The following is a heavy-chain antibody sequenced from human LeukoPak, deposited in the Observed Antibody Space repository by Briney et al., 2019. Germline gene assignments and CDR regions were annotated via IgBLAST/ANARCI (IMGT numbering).Heavy chain of an antibody. V-gene: IGHV3-74*01. D-gene: IGHD2-15*01. J-gene: IGHJ4*02. Sequence: GGSLRLSCAASGFTFSTSWMHWLRHIPGKGLVWVSRINGDGSSSAYADSVKGRFTISGDNAKNTLYLQMNSLRAEDTAVYYCAWEYCSAGVCSRSFDYWGQGTLVTVSS. CDR2: INGDGSSS. CDR3: AWEYCSAGVCSRSFDY. CDR1: GFTFSTSW.